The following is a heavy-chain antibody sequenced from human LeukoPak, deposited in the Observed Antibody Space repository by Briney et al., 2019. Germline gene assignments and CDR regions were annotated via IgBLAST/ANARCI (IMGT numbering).Heavy chain of an antibody. CDR3: ARYYGSGRDSDH. V-gene: IGHV4-39*01. Sequence: SETLSLTCTVSGDSISTSNSYWGWIRQPPGKGLEWIGSIYYSGNTYYNASLKSRVTISVDTSKNQFSLKLNSVTAADTAVYFCARYYGSGRDSDHWGQGTLVTVSS. CDR1: GDSISTSNSY. J-gene: IGHJ5*02. CDR2: IYYSGNT. D-gene: IGHD3-10*01.